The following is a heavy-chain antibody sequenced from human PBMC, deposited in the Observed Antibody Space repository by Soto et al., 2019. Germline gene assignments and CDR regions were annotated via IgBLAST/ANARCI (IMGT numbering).Heavy chain of an antibody. CDR3: ARDFEY. V-gene: IGHV3-74*01. Sequence: EVQLVESGGGLVQPGGSLRLSCEASGFSFNTFWMHWVRQAPGKGLVWVSRINSDGSSTYYADSVKGRVTISRDNAKNTLYLQLNSLRPEDTAVYYCARDFEYWGQGTLVTVSS. CDR1: GFSFNTFW. J-gene: IGHJ4*02. CDR2: INSDGSST.